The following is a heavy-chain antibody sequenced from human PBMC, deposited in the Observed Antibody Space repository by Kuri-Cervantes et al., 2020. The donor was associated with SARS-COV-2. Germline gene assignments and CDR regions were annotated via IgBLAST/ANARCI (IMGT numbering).Heavy chain of an antibody. CDR2: INHSGST. Sequence: ESLKISCAVYGGSFSGYYWSWIRQPPGKGLEWIGEINHSGSTNYNPSLKSRVTISVDTSKNQFSLKLSSVTAADTAVYYCARVGVYCSSTSCYPNWFDPWGQGTLVTVSS. V-gene: IGHV4-34*01. CDR1: GGSFSGYY. CDR3: ARVGVYCSSTSCYPNWFDP. J-gene: IGHJ5*02. D-gene: IGHD2-2*01.